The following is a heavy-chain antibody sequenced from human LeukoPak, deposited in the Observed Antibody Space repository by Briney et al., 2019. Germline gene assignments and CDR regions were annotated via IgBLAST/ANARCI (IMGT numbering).Heavy chain of an antibody. CDR3: ARGRAYYYDSSGLFDY. J-gene: IGHJ4*02. Sequence: PGRSLRLSCAASGFTFSSYAMHWVRQAPGKGLEWVAVISYDGSNKYYADSVKGRFTISRDNSKNTLYLQMNSLRAEDMAVYYCARGRAYYYDSSGLFDYWGQGTLVTVSS. CDR2: ISYDGSNK. V-gene: IGHV3-30*04. D-gene: IGHD3-22*01. CDR1: GFTFSSYA.